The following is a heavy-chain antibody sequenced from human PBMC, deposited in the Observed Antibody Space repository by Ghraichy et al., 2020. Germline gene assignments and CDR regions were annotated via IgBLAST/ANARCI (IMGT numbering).Heavy chain of an antibody. D-gene: IGHD2-2*01. CDR2: LSSRDGAT. V-gene: IGHV3-23*01. CDR3: ATKAYCTSSICYGLDN. Sequence: GGSLRLSCAASGLAFRSYAMSWVRQVPGKGLDWVSSLSSRDGATYYADSVKGRFTISIDYSKNTLYLQMNSLRGDDTVVYYCATKAYCTSSICYGLDNWGQGTLVAVSS. J-gene: IGHJ4*02. CDR1: GLAFRSYA.